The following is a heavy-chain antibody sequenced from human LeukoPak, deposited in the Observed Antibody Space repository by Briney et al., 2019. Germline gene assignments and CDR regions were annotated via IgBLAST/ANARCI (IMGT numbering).Heavy chain of an antibody. J-gene: IGHJ4*02. CDR1: GFTFSSYG. Sequence: GGSLRLSYAASGFTFSSYGMHWVRQAPGKGLEWVAVISYDGSNKYYADSVKGRFTISRDNSKNTLYLQMNSLRAEDTAVYYCAKVSAAGTNYFDYWGQGTLVTVSS. CDR3: AKVSAAGTNYFDY. V-gene: IGHV3-30*18. CDR2: ISYDGSNK. D-gene: IGHD6-13*01.